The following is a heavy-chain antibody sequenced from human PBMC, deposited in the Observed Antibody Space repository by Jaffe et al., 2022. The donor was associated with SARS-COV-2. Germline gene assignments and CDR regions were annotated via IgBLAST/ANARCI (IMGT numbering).Heavy chain of an antibody. CDR1: GFTFSSYE. CDR3: ARDRAGWVVAAKGEGSFDI. J-gene: IGHJ3*02. CDR2: ISSSGSTI. D-gene: IGHD2-15*01. V-gene: IGHV3-48*03. Sequence: EVQLVESGGGLVQPGGSLRLSCAASGFTFSSYEMNWVRQAPGKGLEWVSYISSSGSTIYYADSVKGRFTISRDNAKNSLYLQMNSLRAEDTAVYYCARDRAGWVVAAKGEGSFDIWGQGTMVTVSS.